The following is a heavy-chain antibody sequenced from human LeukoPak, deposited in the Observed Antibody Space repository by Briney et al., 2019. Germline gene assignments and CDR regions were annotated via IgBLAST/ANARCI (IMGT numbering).Heavy chain of an antibody. CDR3: ARGVSGSYMFDY. CDR2: ISYDGSNK. Sequence: GGSLRLSCAASGFTFSSYAMHWVRQAPGKGLEWVAVISYDGSNKYYADSEKGRFTISRDNSKNTLYLQMNSLRAEDTAVYYCARGVSGSYMFDYWGQGTLVTVSS. D-gene: IGHD1-26*01. CDR1: GFTFSSYA. V-gene: IGHV3-30-3*01. J-gene: IGHJ4*02.